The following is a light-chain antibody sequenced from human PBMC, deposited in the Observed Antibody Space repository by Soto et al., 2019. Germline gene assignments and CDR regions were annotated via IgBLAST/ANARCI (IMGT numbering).Light chain of an antibody. V-gene: IGLV1-40*01. CDR3: ESYDSSLSASVV. J-gene: IGLJ7*01. CDR1: SSNIGAGYD. Sequence: QSVLTQPPSVSGAPGQRVTISCTGSSSNIGAGYDVHWYQQLPGTAPKLLIYGNSNRPSGFPDRFSGSKSGTLASMAITGLQAEDEADYYCESYDSSLSASVVFGGGTQLTVL. CDR2: GNS.